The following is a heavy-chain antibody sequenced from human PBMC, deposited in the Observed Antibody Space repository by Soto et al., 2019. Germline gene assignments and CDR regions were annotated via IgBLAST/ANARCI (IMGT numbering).Heavy chain of an antibody. CDR2: ISSSGTYI. V-gene: IGHV3-21*01. CDR1: GFTFSTYS. J-gene: IGHJ6*02. Sequence: GSLRLSCAASGFTFSTYSMNWVRQAPGKGLEWVSSISSSGTYIHYADSLKGRFTISRDNAKNSLYLQMISLRAEDTAVYYCARDPSDCSSTSCWGYYALDVWGQGTTVTVSS. D-gene: IGHD2-2*01. CDR3: ARDPSDCSSTSCWGYYALDV.